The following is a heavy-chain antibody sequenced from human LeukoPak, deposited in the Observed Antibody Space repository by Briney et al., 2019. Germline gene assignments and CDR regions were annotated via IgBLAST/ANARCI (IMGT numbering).Heavy chain of an antibody. CDR3: ARDFGSGVFDP. CDR2: FNPIFGSA. CDR1: GDSFATYG. J-gene: IGHJ5*02. D-gene: IGHD3-10*01. Sequence: SVKVSCKASGDSFATYGITWVRQSPGEGLEWMGGFNPIFGSAQYAQKLQGRVTITMEVYARKVYMELRSLRSEDKTIYYCARDFGSGVFDPWGQGTLVTVSS. V-gene: IGHV1-69*05.